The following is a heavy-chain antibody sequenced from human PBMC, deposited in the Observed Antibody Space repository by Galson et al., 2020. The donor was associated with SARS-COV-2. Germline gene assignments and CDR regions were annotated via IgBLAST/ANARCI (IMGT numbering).Heavy chain of an antibody. CDR3: ATLRVSTGTILHYYYGMDV. CDR2: FDTEDGET. Sequence: ASVKVSCKVSGYTLTELSMHWVRQAPGKGLEWMGGFDTEDGETIYAQKFQGRVTMTEDTSTDTAYMELSSLRSEDTAVYYCATLRVSTGTILHYYYGMDVWGQGTTVTVSS. D-gene: IGHD1-7*01. V-gene: IGHV1-24*01. CDR1: GYTLTELS. J-gene: IGHJ6*02.